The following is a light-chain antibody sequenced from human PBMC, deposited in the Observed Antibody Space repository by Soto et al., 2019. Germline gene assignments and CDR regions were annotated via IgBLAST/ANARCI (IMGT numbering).Light chain of an antibody. CDR1: NIGSKS. J-gene: IGLJ3*02. V-gene: IGLV3-21*04. Sequence: SYELTQPPSVSVAPGKTARITCGGNNIGSKSVHWYQQKPGQAPVLVIYHDSDRPSGIPERFSGSNSGNTATLTISRVEAGDEADYYCQVWDSSSEHWVFGGGTKLTVL. CDR2: HDS. CDR3: QVWDSSSEHWV.